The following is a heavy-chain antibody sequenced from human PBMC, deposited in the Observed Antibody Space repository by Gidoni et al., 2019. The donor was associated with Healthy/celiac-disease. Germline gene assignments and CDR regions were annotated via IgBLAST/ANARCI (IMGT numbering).Heavy chain of an antibody. Sequence: EVQLVESGGGLIQPGGSLILSCAASGFPVSSNYMSWVRQAPGKGLEWVSVIYSGGRTYYADSVKGRFTISRDNSKNTLYLQMNSLRAEDTAVYYCARDGAQQQLVENDAFDIWGQGTMVTVSS. D-gene: IGHD6-13*01. CDR3: ARDGAQQQLVENDAFDI. CDR1: GFPVSSNY. J-gene: IGHJ3*02. V-gene: IGHV3-53*01. CDR2: IYSGGRT.